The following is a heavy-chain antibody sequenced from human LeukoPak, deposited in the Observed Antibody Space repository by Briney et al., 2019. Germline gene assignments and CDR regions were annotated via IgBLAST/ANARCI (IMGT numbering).Heavy chain of an antibody. CDR3: AREYSSSSVAFDI. D-gene: IGHD6-6*01. CDR1: GFIFSNYA. V-gene: IGHV3-23*01. CDR2: ISGSGSNT. J-gene: IGHJ3*02. Sequence: GGSLRLSCAASGFIFSNYAMSWVRQAPGKGLEWVSRISGSGSNTYYADSVKGRFTISRDNSKNTLYLQMNSLRAEDTAVYYCAREYSSSSVAFDIWGQGTMVTVSS.